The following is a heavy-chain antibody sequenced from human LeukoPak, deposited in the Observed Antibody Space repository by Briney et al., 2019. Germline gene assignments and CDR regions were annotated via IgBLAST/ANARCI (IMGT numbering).Heavy chain of an antibody. CDR1: GGSVSSGSYY. V-gene: IGHV4-61*01. CDR2: IYYSGST. Sequence: PSETLSLTCTVSGGSVSSGSYYWSWIRQPPGKGLEWIGYIYYSGSTNYNPSLKSRVTISVDTSKNQFSLKLSSVTAADTTVYYCARDGKVPYYYYGMDVWGQGTTVTVSS. J-gene: IGHJ6*02. D-gene: IGHD1-1*01. CDR3: ARDGKVPYYYYGMDV.